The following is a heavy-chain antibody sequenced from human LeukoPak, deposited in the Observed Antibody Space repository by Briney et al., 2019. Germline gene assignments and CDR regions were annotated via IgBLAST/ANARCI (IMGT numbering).Heavy chain of an antibody. J-gene: IGHJ6*03. CDR3: ARSSLYYYYYMDV. Sequence: SETLSLTCAVYGGSFSGYYWSWIRQPPGKGLEWIGYIYYSGSTYYNPSLKSRVTISVDTSKNQFSLKLSSVTAADTAVYYCARSSLYYYYYMDVWGKGTTVTVSS. V-gene: IGHV4-30-4*08. CDR2: IYYSGST. CDR1: GGSFSGYY.